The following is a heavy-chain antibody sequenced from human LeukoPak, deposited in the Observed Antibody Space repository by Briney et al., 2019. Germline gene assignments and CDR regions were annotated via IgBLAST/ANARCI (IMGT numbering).Heavy chain of an antibody. CDR1: GFTVSSNY. J-gene: IGHJ4*02. V-gene: IGHV3-66*02. CDR3: ARWAARVDY. D-gene: IGHD6-6*01. CDR2: IYSGGST. Sequence: GGPLRLSCAVSGFTVSSNYMSWVRQAPGKGLEWVSVIYSGGSTYYADSVKGRFTISRDNSKNTLYLQMNSLRAEDTAVYYCARWAARVDYWGQGTLVTVSS.